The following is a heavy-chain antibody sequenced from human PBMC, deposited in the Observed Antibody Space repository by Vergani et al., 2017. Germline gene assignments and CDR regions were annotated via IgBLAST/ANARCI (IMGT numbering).Heavy chain of an antibody. J-gene: IGHJ4*02. CDR3: ARDFAPTADTGSDF. V-gene: IGHV3-48*01. D-gene: IGHD7-27*01. CDR1: GFTFSTYS. CDR2: ISTSSSTI. Sequence: EVRLVESGGGLVQPGGSLRLSCAASGFTFSTYSLNWVRQAPGKVLDWVSYISTSSSTIYYADSVKGRFTISRDNAKNSLFLQMNSLRAEDTAVYYCARDFAPTADTGSDFWGQGTLVTVSS.